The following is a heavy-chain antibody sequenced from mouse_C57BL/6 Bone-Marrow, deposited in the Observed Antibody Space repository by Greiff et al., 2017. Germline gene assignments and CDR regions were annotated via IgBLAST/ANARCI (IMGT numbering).Heavy chain of an antibody. D-gene: IGHD1-1*02. Sequence: VQLQQSGPELVKPGASVKISCKASGYSFTGYYMNWVKQSPEKSLEWIGEINPSTGGTTYNQKFKAKATLTVDKSSSTAYMQLKSLTSEDSAVYYCARYDGFDYWGQGTTRTVSS. CDR2: INPSTGGT. CDR1: GYSFTGYY. CDR3: ARYDGFDY. J-gene: IGHJ2*01. V-gene: IGHV1-42*01.